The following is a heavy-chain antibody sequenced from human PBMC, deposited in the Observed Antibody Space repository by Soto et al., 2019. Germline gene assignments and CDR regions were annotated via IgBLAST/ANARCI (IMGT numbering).Heavy chain of an antibody. V-gene: IGHV5-51*01. J-gene: IGHJ3*02. CDR3: ERHLSAARGDDFDI. CDR2: IYPGDSDT. D-gene: IGHD6-13*01. Sequence: ESLKISCNGSGYSFTSYWIGWVRQMPGKGLEWMGIIYPGDSDTRYSPSFQGQVTISADKSISTAYLQWSSLRASDTAMYYCERHLSAARGDDFDIWGPGTMVTVSS. CDR1: GYSFTSYW.